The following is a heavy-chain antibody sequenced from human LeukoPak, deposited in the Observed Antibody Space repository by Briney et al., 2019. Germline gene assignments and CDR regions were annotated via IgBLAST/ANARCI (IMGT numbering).Heavy chain of an antibody. CDR2: ISGSGSST. D-gene: IGHD3-22*01. CDR1: GFTFSTYA. V-gene: IGHV3-23*01. CDR3: AGRYDSSGYYLR. J-gene: IGHJ4*02. Sequence: GGSLRLSCAASGFTFSTYAMSWVRQAPGKGPEWVSGISGSGSSTYYADSVKGRFTISRDNSKNTLYLQMNSLRAEDTAVYYCAGRYDSSGYYLRRGQGTLVTAPS.